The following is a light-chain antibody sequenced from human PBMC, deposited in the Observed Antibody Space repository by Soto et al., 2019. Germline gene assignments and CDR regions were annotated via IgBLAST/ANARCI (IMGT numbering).Light chain of an antibody. Sequence: EIVMTQSPATLSVSPGERATLSCRASQSVSSNLAWYQQKPGQAPRLLIYGASTRATGIPARFSGSGSGTEFTLTISSLQSEDFAVYYCQQYNNWPLTFGGGTQVELK. CDR2: GAS. V-gene: IGKV3-15*01. CDR3: QQYNNWPLT. J-gene: IGKJ4*01. CDR1: QSVSSN.